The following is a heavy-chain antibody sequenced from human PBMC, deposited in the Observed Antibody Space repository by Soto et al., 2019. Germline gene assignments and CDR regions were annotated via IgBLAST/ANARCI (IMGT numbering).Heavy chain of an antibody. CDR1: GFTFGSYA. J-gene: IGHJ4*02. Sequence: EVHLLESGGGLVQPGGSLRLSCAASGFTFGSYAMAWVRQAPGKGLEWVSAITAGGDSTYYADSVQDRFTISRDNSRTTLDLQMNSLRAEDTAVYYCAKVGVRYCSGGSCYFHYWGQGTLVSVSS. D-gene: IGHD2-15*01. V-gene: IGHV3-23*01. CDR2: ITAGGDST. CDR3: AKVGVRYCSGGSCYFHY.